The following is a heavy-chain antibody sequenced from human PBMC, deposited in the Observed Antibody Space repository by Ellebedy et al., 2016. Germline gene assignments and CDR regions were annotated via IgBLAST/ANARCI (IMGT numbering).Heavy chain of an antibody. CDR3: ARVMGGYCSSTSCQSDAFDI. Sequence: ASVKVSXKASGYTFTSYGISWVRQAPGQGLEWMGIINPSGGSTSYAQKFQGRVTMTRDTSTSTVYMELSSLRSEDTAVYYCARVMGGYCSSTSCQSDAFDIWGQGTMVTVSS. J-gene: IGHJ3*02. V-gene: IGHV1-46*01. D-gene: IGHD2-2*01. CDR2: INPSGGST. CDR1: GYTFTSYG.